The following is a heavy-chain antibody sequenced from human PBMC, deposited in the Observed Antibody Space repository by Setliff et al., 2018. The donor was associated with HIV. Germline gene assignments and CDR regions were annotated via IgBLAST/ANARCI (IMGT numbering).Heavy chain of an antibody. CDR2: IYYSGST. Sequence: SETLSLTCTLSGGSVSSSGYYWGWIRQPPGKGLEWIGSIYYSGSTYFNPSLKSRVTMYVDTSKNQFSLNLNSVTAADTAVYYCARHWVDSSSWSLYYYYYMDVWGKGTTVTV. CDR3: ARHWVDSSSWSLYYYYYMDV. J-gene: IGHJ6*03. D-gene: IGHD6-13*01. V-gene: IGHV4-39*01. CDR1: GGSVSSSGYY.